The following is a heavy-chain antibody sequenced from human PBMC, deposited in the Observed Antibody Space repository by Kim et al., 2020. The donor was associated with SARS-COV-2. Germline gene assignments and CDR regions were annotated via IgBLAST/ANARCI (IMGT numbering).Heavy chain of an antibody. Sequence: GGSLRLSCAASGFTFSSYGMHWVRQAPGKGLEWVAVIWYDGSNKYYADSVKGRFTISRDNSKNTLYLQMNSLRAEDTAVYYCAKDGAYGSGSYYLSYYYYYGMDVWGQGTTVTVSS. V-gene: IGHV3-33*06. D-gene: IGHD3-10*01. CDR2: IWYDGSNK. CDR1: GFTFSSYG. CDR3: AKDGAYGSGSYYLSYYYYYGMDV. J-gene: IGHJ6*02.